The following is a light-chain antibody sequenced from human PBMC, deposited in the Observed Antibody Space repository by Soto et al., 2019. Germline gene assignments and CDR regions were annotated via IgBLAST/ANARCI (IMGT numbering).Light chain of an antibody. CDR1: QSVSSSY. CDR2: GAS. CDR3: QQYGSSLPMYT. J-gene: IGKJ2*01. Sequence: DIVLTQSPGTLSLSPGERATLSCRASQSVSSSYLAWYQQKPGQAPRLLIYGASSRATGIPDRFSGSGSGTDFTLTISRLEPEDFAVYYCQQYGSSLPMYTFGQGTKVDIK. V-gene: IGKV3-20*01.